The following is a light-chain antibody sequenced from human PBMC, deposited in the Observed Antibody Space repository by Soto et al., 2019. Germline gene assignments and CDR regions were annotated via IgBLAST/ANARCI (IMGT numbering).Light chain of an antibody. CDR3: SSYTSSSTLVYV. J-gene: IGLJ1*01. V-gene: IGLV2-14*01. CDR1: SSDVGGYNY. Sequence: QSALTQPASVSGSPGQSITISCTGNSSDVGGYNYVSWYQQHPGTAPKLMIYDVSNRPSGVSNRFSGSKSGNTASLTISGLQAEDEADYYCSSYTSSSTLVYVFGTGTKLTVL. CDR2: DVS.